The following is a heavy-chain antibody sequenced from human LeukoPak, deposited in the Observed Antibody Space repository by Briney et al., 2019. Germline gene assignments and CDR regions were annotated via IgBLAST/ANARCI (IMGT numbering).Heavy chain of an antibody. CDR2: ITGDGSST. J-gene: IGHJ2*01. CDR3: ARDTGWYFDL. D-gene: IGHD4-17*01. CDR1: GFTFSGYW. V-gene: IGHV3-74*01. Sequence: GGSLRLSCAASGFTFSGYWMHWVRQVPGKGLVWVSRITGDGSSTTYADSVKGRFTISRDNAKNTVFLQMISLRAEDTAVYYCARDTGWYFDLWGRGTLVTVAS.